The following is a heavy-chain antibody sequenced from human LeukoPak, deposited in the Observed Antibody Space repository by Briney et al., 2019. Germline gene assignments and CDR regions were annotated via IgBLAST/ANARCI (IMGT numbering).Heavy chain of an antibody. J-gene: IGHJ4*02. Sequence: GASVKVSCKTSGYTFTNYDINWVRQATGQGLEWLGWMSPGSGYTGYAQTFQGRVTMTRDISITTAYVELSSLRSEDTAVYYCARGIEAGVDYWGQGTLVTVPS. CDR1: GYTFTNYD. CDR3: ARGIEAGVDY. D-gene: IGHD6-25*01. V-gene: IGHV1-8*02. CDR2: MSPGSGYT.